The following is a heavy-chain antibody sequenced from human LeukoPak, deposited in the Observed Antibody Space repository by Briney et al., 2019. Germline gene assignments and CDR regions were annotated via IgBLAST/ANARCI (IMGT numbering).Heavy chain of an antibody. Sequence: ASVKVSCKASGYTFTDYYIHWVRRAPGQGLEWMGWFNPHTGGTNYAQKFQGRVTVTRDTSISTACMELSRLRSDDTAVYYCARDSRYSGTWYYPDWGHGTPVSVSS. CDR1: GYTFTDYY. V-gene: IGHV1-2*02. J-gene: IGHJ4*01. D-gene: IGHD1-26*01. CDR3: ARDSRYSGTWYYPD. CDR2: FNPHTGGT.